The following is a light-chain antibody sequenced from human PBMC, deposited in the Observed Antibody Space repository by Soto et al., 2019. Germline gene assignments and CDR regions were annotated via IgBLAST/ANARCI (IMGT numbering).Light chain of an antibody. V-gene: IGKV3-11*01. CDR2: QTS. J-gene: IGKJ1*01. Sequence: VVLPQSPATLSSFPGDRVTLSCRASQYINTRLAWYQHRPGQAPRLLIYQTSIRAAGIPARFSASGSGTDFTLTISDVQPEDFALYYCHQRQSWPRTFGQGTKVDIK. CDR1: QYINTR. CDR3: HQRQSWPRT.